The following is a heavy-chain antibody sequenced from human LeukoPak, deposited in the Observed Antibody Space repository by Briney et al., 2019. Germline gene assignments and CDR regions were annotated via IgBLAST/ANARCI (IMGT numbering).Heavy chain of an antibody. J-gene: IGHJ6*03. Sequence: SDTLSLTCSLSGRSISRDYWNWFRQPAGEGLEWIGRIYPSVSTTNYNPSLESRVTISVDKSESQFSLKVTSVTAADTAVYFCARGHKVGYYYYFYMDVWGKGTTVTVSS. V-gene: IGHV4-4*07. CDR2: IYPSVST. CDR1: GRSISRDY. CDR3: ARGHKVGYYYYFYMDV.